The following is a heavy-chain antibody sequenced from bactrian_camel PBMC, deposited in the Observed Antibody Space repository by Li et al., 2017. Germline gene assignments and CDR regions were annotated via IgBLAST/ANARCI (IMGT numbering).Heavy chain of an antibody. CDR3: ATAHGVSWYTIHY. CDR1: GFTFSSNA. J-gene: IGHJ4*01. CDR2: IHSGTGIT. D-gene: IGHD6*01. V-gene: IGHV3S31*01. Sequence: DVQLVESGGGLVQPGGSLRLSCAASGFTFSSNAMSWVRQAPGKGLEWVSSIHSGTGITYYADSVKGRFTISRDNAKNALFLQMNSLKSEDTALYYCATAHGVSWYTIHYWGQGTQVTVS.